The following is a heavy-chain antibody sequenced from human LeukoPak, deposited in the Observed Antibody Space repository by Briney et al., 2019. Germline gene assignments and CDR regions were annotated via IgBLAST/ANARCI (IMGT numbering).Heavy chain of an antibody. V-gene: IGHV3-23*01. CDR3: AKGTTYYFDSSGYYSDY. CDR1: GFTFSSYA. D-gene: IGHD3-22*01. J-gene: IGHJ4*02. Sequence: GGSLRLSCAASGFTFSSYAMSWVRQAPGKGLEWVSVISVSGGSTYYADSVKGRFTISRDNSKSTLYLQVIDLRAEDTAVYYCAKGTTYYFDSSGYYSDYWGQGTLVTVS. CDR2: ISVSGGST.